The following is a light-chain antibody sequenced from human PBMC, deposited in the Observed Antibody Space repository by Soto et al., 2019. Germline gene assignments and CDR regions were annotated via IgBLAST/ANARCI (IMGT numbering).Light chain of an antibody. CDR1: QSISSW. Sequence: DIQMTQSPSTLSASVGDRVTITCRATQSISSWLAWYQQKPGTAPNLLIYEASTLKSGVPSRFSGSGSGTEFTLTITSLQPDDFATYYCQQYSTNSRTCGQGTKVEIK. CDR2: EAS. J-gene: IGKJ1*01. CDR3: QQYSTNSRT. V-gene: IGKV1-5*03.